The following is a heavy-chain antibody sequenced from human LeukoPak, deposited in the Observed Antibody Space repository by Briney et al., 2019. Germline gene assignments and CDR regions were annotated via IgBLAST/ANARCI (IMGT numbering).Heavy chain of an antibody. Sequence: SETLSLTCTVSGGSISSYYWSWIRQPPGKGLEWIGYIYYSGSTNYNPSLKSRVTISVDTSKNQFSLKLSSVTAADTAVHYCARDIVEVTYCGGDCYSWAFDIWGQGTMVTVSS. CDR3: ARDIVEVTYCGGDCYSWAFDI. V-gene: IGHV4-59*01. CDR1: GGSISSYY. CDR2: IYYSGST. D-gene: IGHD2-21*02. J-gene: IGHJ3*02.